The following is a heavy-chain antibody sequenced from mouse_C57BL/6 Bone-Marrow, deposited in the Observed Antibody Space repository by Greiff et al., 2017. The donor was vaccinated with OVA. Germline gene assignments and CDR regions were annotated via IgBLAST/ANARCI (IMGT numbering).Heavy chain of an antibody. Sequence: EVMLVESGAELVRPGASVKLSCTASGFNIKDDYMHWVKQRPEQGLEWIGWIDPENGDTEYASKFQGKATITADTSSNTAYLQLSSLTSEDTAVYYCTTSLWDYWGQGTTLTVSS. CDR1: GFNIKDDY. CDR2: IDPENGDT. CDR3: TTSLWDY. J-gene: IGHJ2*01. D-gene: IGHD1-1*02. V-gene: IGHV14-4*01.